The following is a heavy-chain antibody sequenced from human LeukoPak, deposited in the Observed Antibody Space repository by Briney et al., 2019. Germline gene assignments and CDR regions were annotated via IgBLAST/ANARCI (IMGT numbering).Heavy chain of an antibody. CDR2: ISSNGGST. CDR3: ARGGRIVAPLDY. V-gene: IGHV3-64*01. J-gene: IGHJ4*02. D-gene: IGHD5-12*01. Sequence: GGSLRLSCAASGFTFSSYAMHWVRQAPGKGLEYVSAISSNGGSTYYANSVKGRFTISRDNSKNTLYLQMGSLRAEDMAVYYCARGGRIVAPLDYWGQGTLATVSS. CDR1: GFTFSSYA.